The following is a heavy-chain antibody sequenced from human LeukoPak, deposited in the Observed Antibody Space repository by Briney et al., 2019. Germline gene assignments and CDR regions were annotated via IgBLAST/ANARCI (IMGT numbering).Heavy chain of an antibody. CDR1: GGSFSGYY. Sequence: PSETLSLTCAVYGGSFSGYYWSWIRQPPGKGLEWIGRIYTSGRTNYNPSLKSRVTMSVDTSKKQFSLKLSSVTAADTAVYYCARDPQLGPFDYWGQGTLVTVSS. D-gene: IGHD6-6*01. V-gene: IGHV4-59*10. CDR3: ARDPQLGPFDY. CDR2: IYTSGRT. J-gene: IGHJ4*02.